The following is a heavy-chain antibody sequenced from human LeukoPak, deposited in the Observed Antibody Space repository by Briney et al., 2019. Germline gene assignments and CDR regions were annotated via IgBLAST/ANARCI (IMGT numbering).Heavy chain of an antibody. Sequence: SETLSLTCTVSGGSISSYYWSWIRQPPGKGLEWIGYIYYSGSTNYNPSLKSRVTISVDTSKNQFSLKLSSVTAADTAVYYCARGITIFGVVIPHYYYYYMDVWDKGTTVTVSS. CDR2: IYYSGST. J-gene: IGHJ6*03. D-gene: IGHD3-3*01. V-gene: IGHV4-59*01. CDR3: ARGITIFGVVIPHYYYYYMDV. CDR1: GGSISSYY.